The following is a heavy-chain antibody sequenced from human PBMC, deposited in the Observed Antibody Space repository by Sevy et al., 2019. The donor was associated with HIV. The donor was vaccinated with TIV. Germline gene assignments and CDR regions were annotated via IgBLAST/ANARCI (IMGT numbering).Heavy chain of an antibody. CDR3: AHETFGRFES. D-gene: IGHD3-16*01. V-gene: IGHV3-7*01. Sequence: PVGSLRLSCAASGFTFSANWMNWVRQAPGKGLEWVANIKADGSDKHYVDSVEGRFTISRDNAKNLLFLQMNSLRVEDTAVYYCAHETFGRFESWGQGTLVTVSS. CDR2: IKADGSDK. J-gene: IGHJ4*02. CDR1: GFTFSANW.